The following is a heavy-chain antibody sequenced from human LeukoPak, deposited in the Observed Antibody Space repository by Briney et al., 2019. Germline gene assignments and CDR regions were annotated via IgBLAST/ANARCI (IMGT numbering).Heavy chain of an antibody. Sequence: PSETLSLTCTVSGGSFSTYYWNWIRQPPGEGLEWIGYVFQKGSANYNPSFRSRVSISFDTPKNQFSLKLSSVTAADTAVYYCARGYDFWSGYNHYMDVWGEGTTVIVSS. CDR2: VFQKGSA. D-gene: IGHD3-3*01. CDR3: ARGYDFWSGYNHYMDV. CDR1: GGSFSTYY. J-gene: IGHJ6*03. V-gene: IGHV4-59*01.